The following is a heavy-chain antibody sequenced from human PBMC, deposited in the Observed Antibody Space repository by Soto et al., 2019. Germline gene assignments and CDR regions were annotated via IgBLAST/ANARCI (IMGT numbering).Heavy chain of an antibody. V-gene: IGHV3-72*01. CDR2: TKNKPNNYTT. CDR3: AREIRRDYYYYYPLDV. Sequence: PGGSLRLSCLASGFTFTDHYMDWVRQAPGTGLEWIARTKNKPNNYTTTYAASVKGRFTISRDDSESSLYLQMNNLKTEDTAVYYCAREIRRDYYYYYPLDVWDQGTTVTVSS. J-gene: IGHJ6*02. CDR1: GFTFTDHY.